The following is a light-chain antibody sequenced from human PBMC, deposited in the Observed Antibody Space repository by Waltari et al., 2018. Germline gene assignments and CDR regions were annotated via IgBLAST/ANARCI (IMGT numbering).Light chain of an antibody. CDR1: QSLLHSNGYNY. J-gene: IGKJ2*01. CDR3: MQALQTPYT. Sequence: DIVMTQSPLSLSVTPGEAASISCRSSQSLLHSNGYNYLDWYLQKPGQSPQLLIYLGSNRASGVPDRFSGSASGTDCTLKISRVEAEDVGVYYCMQALQTPYTFGQGTKLEIK. V-gene: IGKV2-28*01. CDR2: LGS.